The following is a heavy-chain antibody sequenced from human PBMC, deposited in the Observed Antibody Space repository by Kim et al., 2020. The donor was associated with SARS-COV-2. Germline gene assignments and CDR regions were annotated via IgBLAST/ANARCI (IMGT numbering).Heavy chain of an antibody. CDR2: IYYSGST. J-gene: IGHJ6*03. Sequence: SETLSLTCTVSGGSISSYYWSWIRQPPGKGLEWIGYIYYSGSTNYNPSLKSRVTISVDTSKNQFSLKLSSVTAADTAVYYCARENRDYYYYYMDVWGKGTPVTVSS. CDR1: GGSISSYY. CDR3: ARENRDYYYYYMDV. V-gene: IGHV4-59*01.